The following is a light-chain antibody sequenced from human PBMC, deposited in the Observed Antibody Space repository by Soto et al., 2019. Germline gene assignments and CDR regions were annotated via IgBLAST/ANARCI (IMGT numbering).Light chain of an antibody. CDR1: QDIRND. V-gene: IGKV1-6*01. Sequence: AIQMTQSPSSLSASVGDRVTITCRASQDIRNDLGWYQQKPGNTPQLLIFAASSLQSGVPSRFSGSRSGTDFTLTISSLQPEDFATYYCLQDFYYPSTFGQGTKVEIE. J-gene: IGKJ1*01. CDR2: AAS. CDR3: LQDFYYPST.